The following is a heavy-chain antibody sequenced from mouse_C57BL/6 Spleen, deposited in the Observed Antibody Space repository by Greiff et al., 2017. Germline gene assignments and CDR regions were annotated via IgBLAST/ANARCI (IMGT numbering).Heavy chain of an antibody. CDR1: GYTFTSYW. CDR3: ARRIDYYGSVSFDV. V-gene: IGHV1-69*01. Sequence: VQLQQPGAELVMPGASVKLSCKASGYTFTSYWMHWVKQRPGQGLEWIGEIDPSDSYTSYNQKFKGKATLTVDKSSSTAYMQLSSLTSEDSAVDYCARRIDYYGSVSFDVWGPGTTVTVSS. CDR2: IDPSDSYT. J-gene: IGHJ1*01. D-gene: IGHD1-1*01.